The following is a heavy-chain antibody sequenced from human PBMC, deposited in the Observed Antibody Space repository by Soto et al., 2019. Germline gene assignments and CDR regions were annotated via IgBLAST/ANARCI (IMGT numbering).Heavy chain of an antibody. Sequence: GASVKVSCKASGGTFSSYAISWVRQAPGQGLEWMGGIIPIFGTADYAQKFQGRVTITADKYTSTPYMELSSLRSEDTAVYYCARKLPASRLRPQNCLRPEPYGMDVWGQGTTVTVSS. D-gene: IGHD4-17*01. J-gene: IGHJ6*02. CDR3: ARKLPASRLRPQNCLRPEPYGMDV. V-gene: IGHV1-69*06. CDR2: IIPIFGTA. CDR1: GGTFSSYA.